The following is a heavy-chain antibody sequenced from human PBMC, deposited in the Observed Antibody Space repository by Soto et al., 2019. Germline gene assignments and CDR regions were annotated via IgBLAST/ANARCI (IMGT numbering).Heavy chain of an antibody. V-gene: IGHV3-21*06. CDR2: ISGTGTFI. Sequence: EVQLVESGGGLVKPGGSLRLSCAASGFTFTRHSMNWVRQAPGKGLEWVSCISGTGTFIYYADSVKGRFTISRDDAKTSLYLQMNSRTAKDTAVYSCARGSGTDTGDALDSWGPGKMVTVS. J-gene: IGHJ3*02. CDR3: ARGSGTDTGDALDS. D-gene: IGHD2-21*02. CDR1: GFTFTRHS.